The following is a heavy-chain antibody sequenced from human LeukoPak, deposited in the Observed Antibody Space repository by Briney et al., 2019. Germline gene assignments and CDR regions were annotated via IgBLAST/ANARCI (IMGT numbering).Heavy chain of an antibody. CDR2: IKQDGSEK. CDR3: ARAMDV. CDR1: EFTFSNYW. J-gene: IGHJ6*02. Sequence: GGSLRLSCVASEFTFSNYWMNWVRQAPGKGLEWVANIKQDGSEKFYVDSVKGRFTISRDNAKNSLYLQMNSLRAEDTAVYYCARAMDVWGQGTTVTVSS. V-gene: IGHV3-7*04.